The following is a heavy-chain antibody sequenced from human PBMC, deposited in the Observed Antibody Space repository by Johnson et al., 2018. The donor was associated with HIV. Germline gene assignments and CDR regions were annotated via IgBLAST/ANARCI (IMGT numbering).Heavy chain of an antibody. V-gene: IGHV3-30-3*01. Sequence: QMLLVESGGGVVQPGRSLRLSCAASGFTFSSYAMHWVRQAPGKGLEWVAVISYDGSNEYYADSVKGRFTISRDNSKNTLYLQMNSLRDEDTAVYYCAIDRMRGATKDAFDIWGQGTMVTVSS. J-gene: IGHJ3*02. CDR2: ISYDGSNE. CDR1: GFTFSSYA. D-gene: IGHD1-26*01. CDR3: AIDRMRGATKDAFDI.